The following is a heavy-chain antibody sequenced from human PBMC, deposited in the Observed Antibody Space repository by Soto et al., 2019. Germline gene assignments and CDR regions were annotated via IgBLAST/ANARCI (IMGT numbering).Heavy chain of an antibody. J-gene: IGHJ3*02. CDR3: TRENIENSDGPYDAFDI. D-gene: IGHD5-18*01. CDR1: GYTFTDYY. V-gene: IGHV1-2*02. CDR2: MNPKSGGA. Sequence: GASVKVSCKTSGYTFTDYYTHWVRQAPGQGLEWMGWMNPKSGGAYFAQKFQGRVTLTRDTSIGTAYIEVNSLTSDDTAVYFCTRENIENSDGPYDAFDIWGQGITVTVSS.